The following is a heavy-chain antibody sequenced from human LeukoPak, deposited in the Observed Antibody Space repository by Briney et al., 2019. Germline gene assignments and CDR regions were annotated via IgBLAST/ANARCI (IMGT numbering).Heavy chain of an antibody. CDR1: GYTFTIYS. CDR3: ARGLGGSGSYFLTFDY. Sequence: GASVKVSCKASGYTFTIYSINWVRQAPGQGLEGMGWFNAYNANTKNTQKVQGRVTMTTDTSTSTAYMELRSLRSDDTAVYYCARGLGGSGSYFLTFDYWGQGTLVTVSS. CDR2: FNAYNANT. V-gene: IGHV1-18*01. D-gene: IGHD1-26*01. J-gene: IGHJ4*02.